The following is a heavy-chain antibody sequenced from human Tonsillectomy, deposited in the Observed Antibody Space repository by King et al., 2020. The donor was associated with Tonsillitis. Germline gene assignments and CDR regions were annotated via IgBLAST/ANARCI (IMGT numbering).Heavy chain of an antibody. CDR3: GILGVVVVAATKAGRDWFDP. J-gene: IGHJ5*02. D-gene: IGHD2-15*01. CDR1: GFTFSSYG. Sequence: VQLVESGGGVVQPGGSLRLSCAASGFTFSSYGMHWVRQAPGKGLEWVAFIRYDGSNKYYADSVKGRFTISRDNSKNTLYLQMNSLRAEDTAVYYCGILGVVVVAATKAGRDWFDPWGQGTLVTVSS. V-gene: IGHV3-30*02. CDR2: IRYDGSNK.